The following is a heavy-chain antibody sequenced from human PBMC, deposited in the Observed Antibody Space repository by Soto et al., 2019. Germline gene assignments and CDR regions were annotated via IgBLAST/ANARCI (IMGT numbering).Heavy chain of an antibody. CDR3: VRPNFGALTHFDF. D-gene: IGHD3-16*01. V-gene: IGHV5-51*01. J-gene: IGHJ4*02. CDR2: IFPGDSDT. CDR1: GYTFTNYW. Sequence: GESLKISCKAIGYTFTNYWIGWVRQTPGKGLEWMGIIFPGDSDTRYNPSFEGQVTVSADESISTAYLQWNTLKASDPAMYYCVRPNFGALTHFDFWGQGTLVTVSS.